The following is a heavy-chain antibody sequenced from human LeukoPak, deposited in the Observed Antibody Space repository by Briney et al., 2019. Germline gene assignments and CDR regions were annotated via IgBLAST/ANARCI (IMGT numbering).Heavy chain of an antibody. V-gene: IGHV3-30*04. CDR1: GFTFSSYA. CDR2: ISYDGSNK. D-gene: IGHD4-11*01. J-gene: IGHJ4*02. CDR3: ARGRDYSNYVTGTHLDY. Sequence: GGSLRLSCAASGFTFSSYAMHWVRQAPGKGLEWVAVISYDGSNKYYADSVKGRFTISRDNSKNTLYLQMNSLRAEDTAVYYCARGRDYSNYVTGTHLDYWGQGTLVTVSS.